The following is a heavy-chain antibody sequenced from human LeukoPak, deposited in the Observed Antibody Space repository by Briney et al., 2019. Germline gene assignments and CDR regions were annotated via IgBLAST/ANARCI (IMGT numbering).Heavy chain of an antibody. CDR2: NIPIFGTA. Sequence: SVKVSCKASGGTFSSYAISWVRQAPGQGLEWMGGNIPIFGTANYAQKFQGRVTITADESTSTAYMELSSLRSEDTAVYYCARGDGYNYFIDYWGQGTLVTVSS. D-gene: IGHD5-24*01. V-gene: IGHV1-69*13. CDR3: ARGDGYNYFIDY. CDR1: GGTFSSYA. J-gene: IGHJ4*02.